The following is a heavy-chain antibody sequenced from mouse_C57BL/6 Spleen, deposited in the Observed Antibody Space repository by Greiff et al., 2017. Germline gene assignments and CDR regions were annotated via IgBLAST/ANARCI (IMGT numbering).Heavy chain of an antibody. CDR1: GFNFKNTY. D-gene: IGHD1-1*01. CDR3: ARDGTVVSNYAMDY. V-gene: IGHV14-3*01. CDR2: IDPANGNT. J-gene: IGHJ4*01. Sequence: VQLQQSVAELVRPGASVKLSCTASGFNFKNTYMHWVKQRPEQGLEWIGRIDPANGNTKYAPKFQGKATITADTSSNTAYLQLSSLTSEDTAIYYCARDGTVVSNYAMDYWGQGTSVTVSS.